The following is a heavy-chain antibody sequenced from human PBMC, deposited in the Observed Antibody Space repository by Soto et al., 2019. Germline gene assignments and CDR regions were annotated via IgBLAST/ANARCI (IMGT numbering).Heavy chain of an antibody. Sequence: QVQLQESGPELVKPSWTLSLTCAVSGGSVSSGAWWTWVRQSPGKGLEWIGDIYHGGRTNYNPSLKSRVAISLDKSKNQFSLKLSSVTAADTAMYYCTRMLIIVTDYNYGLDVWGRGTTVTVSS. CDR3: TRMLIIVTDYNYGLDV. D-gene: IGHD2-21*01. CDR2: IYHGGRT. V-gene: IGHV4-4*02. CDR1: GGSVSSGAW. J-gene: IGHJ6*02.